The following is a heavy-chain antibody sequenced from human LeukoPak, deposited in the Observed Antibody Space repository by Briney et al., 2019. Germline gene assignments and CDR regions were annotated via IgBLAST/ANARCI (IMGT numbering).Heavy chain of an antibody. D-gene: IGHD3-3*01. CDR3: ARDNLLWSYYDFWSGYDQKNWFDP. V-gene: IGHV4-38-2*02. Sequence: PSETLSLTCTVSGSSMSSDYYWGWIRQPPGKGLEWIGSISDSGSTYYNPSLKSRVTISVDTSKNRFSLKLSSVTAADTAVYYCARDNLLWSYYDFWSGYDQKNWFDPWGQGTLVTVSS. CDR1: GSSMSSDYY. CDR2: ISDSGST. J-gene: IGHJ5*02.